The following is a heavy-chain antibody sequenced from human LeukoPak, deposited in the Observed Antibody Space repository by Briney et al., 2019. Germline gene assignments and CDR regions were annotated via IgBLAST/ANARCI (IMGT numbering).Heavy chain of an antibody. CDR2: IYTSGST. V-gene: IGHV4-4*07. Sequence: SETLSLTCTVSGGSISSYYWSWIRQPAGTGLEWIGRIYTSGSTNYNPSLKSRVTMSVDTSKNQFPLKLSSVTAADTAVYYCARDAHYGSGSYYYMDVWGKGTTVTVSS. CDR3: ARDAHYGSGSYYYMDV. D-gene: IGHD3-10*01. J-gene: IGHJ6*03. CDR1: GGSISSYY.